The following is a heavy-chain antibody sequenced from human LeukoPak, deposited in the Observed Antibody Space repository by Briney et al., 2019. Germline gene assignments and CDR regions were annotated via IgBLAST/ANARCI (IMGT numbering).Heavy chain of an antibody. Sequence: GGSLRLSCTASGFTFTDTWMTWVRQAPGKGLEWVGRIKSNSDGGTTDYAVPVKGRFSISRDDSKNTLYLQIYSLKTEDTAVYYCTTVHGAGPVNFDHWGQGSLVTVSS. CDR2: IKSNSDGGTT. D-gene: IGHD3-10*01. V-gene: IGHV3-15*01. CDR3: TTVHGAGPVNFDH. CDR1: GFTFTDTW. J-gene: IGHJ4*02.